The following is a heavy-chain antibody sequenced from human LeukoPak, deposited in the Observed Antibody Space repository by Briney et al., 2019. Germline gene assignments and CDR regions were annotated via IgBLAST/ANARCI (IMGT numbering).Heavy chain of an antibody. V-gene: IGHV1-8*01. J-gene: IGHJ5*02. CDR1: GYTFTSYD. D-gene: IGHD5-24*01. CDR3: ARAEMATIRYWFDP. Sequence: GASVKVSCKASGYTFTSYDINWVRQATGQGPEWMGWMNPNSGNTGYAQKFQGRVTMTRNTSISTAYMELSSLRSEDTAVYYCARAEMATIRYWFDPWGQGTLVTVSS. CDR2: MNPNSGNT.